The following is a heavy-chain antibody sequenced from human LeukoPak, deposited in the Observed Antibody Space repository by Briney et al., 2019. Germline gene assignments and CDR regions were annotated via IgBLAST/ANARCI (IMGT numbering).Heavy chain of an antibody. J-gene: IGHJ4*02. V-gene: IGHV4-61*02. Sequence: SQSLCLTCTGSGCSISSGSYYWSCIRQPDGKGLEWIGRIYTSVSTNYHPSLTSRATITVDTSKNQSYLKLSSVTAANTSVYYCARDKLGYCSSTSCATRGFDYWGQGTLVTVSS. D-gene: IGHD2-2*01. CDR2: IYTSVST. CDR3: ARDKLGYCSSTSCATRGFDY. CDR1: GCSISSGSYY.